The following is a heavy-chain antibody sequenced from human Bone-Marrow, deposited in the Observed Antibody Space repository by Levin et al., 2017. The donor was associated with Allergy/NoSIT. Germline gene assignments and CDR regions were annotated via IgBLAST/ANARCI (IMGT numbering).Heavy chain of an antibody. V-gene: IGHV3-33*01. Sequence: GGSLRLSCEGSGFTFSNFGMHWVRQTPGKGLEWVALIWHDGSKQYYGDSVKGRLTISRDNSKNTLYLQMSRLRAEDTALYFCARDQLRYHYDEGGFQQQERKFDVWGRGTLVTVSS. CDR2: IWHDGSKQ. CDR3: ARDQLRYHYDEGGFQQQERKFDV. D-gene: IGHD3-22*01. J-gene: IGHJ2*01. CDR1: GFTFSNFG.